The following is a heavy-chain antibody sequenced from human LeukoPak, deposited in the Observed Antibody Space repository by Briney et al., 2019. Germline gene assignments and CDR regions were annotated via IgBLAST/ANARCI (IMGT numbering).Heavy chain of an antibody. CDR3: TTLTVTTVGFDY. J-gene: IGHJ4*02. CDR1: GFTFSGSA. Sequence: GGSLRLSCAASGFTFSGSAMHWVRQASGKGPEWVGRIRSKPNNYATAYAASVKGRFTISRDDSKNTAYLQMNSLKTEDTAVYYCTTLTVTTVGFDYWGQGTLVTVSS. D-gene: IGHD4-17*01. V-gene: IGHV3-73*01. CDR2: IRSKPNNYAT.